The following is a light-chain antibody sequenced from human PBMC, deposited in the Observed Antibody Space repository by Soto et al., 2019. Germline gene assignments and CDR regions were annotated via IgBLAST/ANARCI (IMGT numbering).Light chain of an antibody. V-gene: IGLV2-14*01. J-gene: IGLJ2*01. CDR3: TSYTTTSTVV. CDR1: SSDLGIYNY. CDR2: EVS. Sequence: QSALTQPASVSGSPGQSITISCTGTSSDLGIYNYVSWYQQHPGKVPKLIIFEVSNRPSGISNRFSGSKSGNTASLTISGLQAEDEADYYCTSYTTTSTVVFGGGTKLTVL.